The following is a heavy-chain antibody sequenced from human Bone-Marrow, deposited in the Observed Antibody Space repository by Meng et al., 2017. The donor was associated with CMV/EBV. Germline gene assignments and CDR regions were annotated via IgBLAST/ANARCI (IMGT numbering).Heavy chain of an antibody. J-gene: IGHJ6*02. V-gene: IGHV1-2*02. CDR2: IYPNSGDT. CDR1: GYTFTDYF. CDR3: ATAAGTYYYYYGMDV. D-gene: IGHD6-13*01. Sequence: ASVKVSCKASGYTFTDYFMHWVRQAPGQGLEWMGWIYPNSGDTYYAQNFQGRVTMTRDTSISTASMELSSLRSDDTAVYYCATAAGTYYYYYGMDVWGQGTTVTVSS.